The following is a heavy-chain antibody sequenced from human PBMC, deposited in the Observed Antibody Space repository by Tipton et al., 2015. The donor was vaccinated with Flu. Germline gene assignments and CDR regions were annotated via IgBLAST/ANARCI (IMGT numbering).Heavy chain of an antibody. D-gene: IGHD3-3*01. CDR3: VKDPADDFWNGDY. J-gene: IGHJ4*02. V-gene: IGHV3-7*01. CDR2: IKQDESEK. CDR1: GFTFSSYW. Sequence: SLRLSCVASGFTFSSYWMSWVRQAPGKGLEWVANIKQDESEKNYVESVKGRFTISRDNAKKSLYLQMNSLRAEDTAVYYCVKDPADDFWNGDYWGQGTLVTVAS.